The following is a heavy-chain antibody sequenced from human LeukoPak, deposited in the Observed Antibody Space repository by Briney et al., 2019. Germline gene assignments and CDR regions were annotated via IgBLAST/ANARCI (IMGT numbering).Heavy chain of an antibody. CDR1: GFTFTSYA. J-gene: IGHJ4*02. CDR3: AKARRAVAGTPAKYYFDY. CDR2: ISSSGVSA. V-gene: IGHV3-23*01. Sequence: GSLRLSCAASGFTFTSYAMSWVRQAAGNEVEWVSAISSSGVSAYSAASVQGRFTISRDNSKNTLYLQMHSLRAEDTAVYYCAKARRAVAGTPAKYYFDYWGKGTLVT. D-gene: IGHD6-19*01.